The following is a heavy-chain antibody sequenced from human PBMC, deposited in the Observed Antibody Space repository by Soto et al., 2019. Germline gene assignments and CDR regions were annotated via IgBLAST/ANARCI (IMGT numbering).Heavy chain of an antibody. V-gene: IGHV4-59*08. CDR3: ARHAQRFLEWDFDY. Sequence: QVQLQESGPGLVKPSETLSLTCTVSGGSISSYYWSWIRQPPGKGLEWIGYIYYSGSTNYNPSLKSRVTISVDTSKNQFSLKLRSVTAADTAVYYCARHAQRFLEWDFDYWGQGTLVTVSS. CDR1: GGSISSYY. J-gene: IGHJ4*02. CDR2: IYYSGST. D-gene: IGHD3-3*01.